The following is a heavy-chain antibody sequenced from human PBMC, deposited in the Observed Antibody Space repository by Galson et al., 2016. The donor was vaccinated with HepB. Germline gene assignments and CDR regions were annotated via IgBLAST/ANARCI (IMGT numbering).Heavy chain of an antibody. Sequence: SLRLSCAASGFKFNDFAMTWVRQAPGKGLECVSGISGNGDSTYYLDSVKGRFTISRDNSKSTLDLLMDSLRADDTAVYYCAKGLGFCSAVRCYSGPLGSWGQGSLVTVSS. V-gene: IGHV3-23*01. CDR1: GFKFNDFA. CDR2: ISGNGDST. D-gene: IGHD2-15*01. CDR3: AKGLGFCSAVRCYSGPLGS. J-gene: IGHJ5*02.